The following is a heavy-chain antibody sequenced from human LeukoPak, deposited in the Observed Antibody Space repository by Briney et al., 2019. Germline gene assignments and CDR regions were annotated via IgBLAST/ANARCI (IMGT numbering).Heavy chain of an antibody. CDR1: GGSISSYY. CDR3: ARRASSGYYYIDY. V-gene: IGHV4-59*08. Sequence: PSETLSLTRTVSGGSISSYYWSWIRQPPGKGLEWIGYIYYSGSTNYNPSLKSRVTISVDTSRNQFSLKLSSVTAADTAVYYCARRASSGYYYIDYWGQGTLVTVSS. J-gene: IGHJ4*02. CDR2: IYYSGST. D-gene: IGHD3-22*01.